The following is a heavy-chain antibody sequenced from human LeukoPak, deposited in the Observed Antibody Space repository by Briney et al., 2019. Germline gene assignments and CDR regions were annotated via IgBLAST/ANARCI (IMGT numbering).Heavy chain of an antibody. CDR2: IYYSAIT. D-gene: IGHD3-22*01. J-gene: IGHJ4*01. CDR1: GGFISGYY. CDR3: ARLRNYYDSSGYYAIDY. Sequence: SETLSLTCTVSGGFISGYYWTWIRQPPGKGLEWIGYIYYSAITNYNPSLKSRVTISVDTSKNQFSLKLSSVTAADTAVYYCARLRNYYDSSGYYAIDYWGQGTLVTVSS. V-gene: IGHV4-59*08.